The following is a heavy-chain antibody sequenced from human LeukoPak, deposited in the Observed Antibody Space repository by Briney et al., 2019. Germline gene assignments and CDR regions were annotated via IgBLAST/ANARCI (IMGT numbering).Heavy chain of an antibody. D-gene: IGHD3-16*02. CDR2: IYYSGST. J-gene: IGHJ4*02. CDR3: ARVSVWGSYRYTDY. V-gene: IGHV4-31*03. CDR1: GGSISSGGYY. Sequence: PSETLSLTCTVSGGSISSGGYYWSWIRQHPGKGLEWIGYIYYSGSTYYNPSLKSRVTISVDTSKNQFSLKLSSVTAADTAEYYCARVSVWGSYRYTDYWGQGTLVTVSS.